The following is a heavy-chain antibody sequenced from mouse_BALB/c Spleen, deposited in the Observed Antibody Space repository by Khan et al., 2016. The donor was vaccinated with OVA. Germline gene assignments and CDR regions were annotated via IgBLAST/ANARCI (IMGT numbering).Heavy chain of an antibody. CDR3: TRKDYYDYDPFPY. V-gene: IGHV3-2*02. D-gene: IGHD2-4*01. J-gene: IGHJ3*01. CDR2: INYSGNT. CDR1: GYSITSEYA. Sequence: EVQLVESGPGLVKPSQSLSLTCTVTGYSITSEYAWNWIRQFPGNKLEWMGYINYSGNTRYNPSLKSRISITRDTSKNQFFLQLNSVTTEDTATYYCTRKDYYDYDPFPYWGQGTLVTVSA.